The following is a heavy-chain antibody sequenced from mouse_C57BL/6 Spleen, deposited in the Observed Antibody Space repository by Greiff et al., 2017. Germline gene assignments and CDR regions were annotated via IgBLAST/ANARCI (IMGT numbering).Heavy chain of an antibody. CDR2: IDPENGDT. CDR1: GFNIKDDY. V-gene: IGHV14-4*01. Sequence: VQLQQSGAELVRPGASVKLSCTASGFNIKDDYMHWVKQRPEQGLEWIGWIDPENGDTEYASKFQGKATITADTSSNTAYLQLSSLTSEDTAVYYCTTPDHYYGSSMDYWGQGTTLTVSS. D-gene: IGHD1-1*01. J-gene: IGHJ2*01. CDR3: TTPDHYYGSSMDY.